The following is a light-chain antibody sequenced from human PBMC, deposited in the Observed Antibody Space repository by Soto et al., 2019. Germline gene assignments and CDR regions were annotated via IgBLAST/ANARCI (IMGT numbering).Light chain of an antibody. J-gene: IGLJ1*01. CDR2: DVS. Sequence: QSALTQPASVSGSPGHSITISCSGTSSDVGGYNYVSWYQQHPGKAPKLMIHDVSNRPSGVSNRFSGSKSGNTASLTISGLQAEDEADYYCSSYISTSTLNVFGTGTKLTVL. CDR1: SSDVGGYNY. CDR3: SSYISTSTLNV. V-gene: IGLV2-14*03.